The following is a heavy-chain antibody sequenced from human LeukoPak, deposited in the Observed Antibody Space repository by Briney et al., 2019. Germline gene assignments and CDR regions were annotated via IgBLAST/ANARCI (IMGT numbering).Heavy chain of an antibody. Sequence: ASVKVSCKASGYTFTSYDINWVRQATGQGLEWMGWMNPNSGNTGYAQKFQGRVTITRNTSISTAYMELSSLRSEDTAVYYCAKSPRITMNRGVNFDYWGQGTLVTVSS. J-gene: IGHJ4*02. D-gene: IGHD3-10*01. CDR3: AKSPRITMNRGVNFDY. CDR2: MNPNSGNT. V-gene: IGHV1-8*03. CDR1: GYTFTSYD.